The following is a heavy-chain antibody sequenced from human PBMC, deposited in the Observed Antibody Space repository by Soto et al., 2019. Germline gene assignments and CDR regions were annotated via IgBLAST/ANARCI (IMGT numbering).Heavy chain of an antibody. CDR2: IETDGSRT. CDR1: GFTFSSHW. D-gene: IGHD6-6*01. Sequence: EVQLVESGGGLVQPGGSLRLSCAASGFTFSSHWMHWVRQAPGKGPVWVSRIETDGSRTTYADSVKGRFTISRDNAKNTLYLQMNSLRVEDTAVYYCARDRPHHWFDPGGQGSLVTVSS. J-gene: IGHJ5*02. V-gene: IGHV3-74*03. CDR3: ARDRPHHWFDP.